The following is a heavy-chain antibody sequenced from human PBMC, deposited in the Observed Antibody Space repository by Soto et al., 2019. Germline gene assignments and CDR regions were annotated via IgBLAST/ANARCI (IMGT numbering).Heavy chain of an antibody. V-gene: IGHV3-23*01. J-gene: IGHJ4*02. CDR2: ISGSGGST. CDR3: AKEYCSGGSCYGGDDYFDY. Sequence: GGSLRLSCAASGFTFSSYAMSWVRQAPGKGLEWVSAISGSGGSTYYADSVKGRFTISRDNSKNTLYLQMNSLRAEDTAVYYCAKEYCSGGSCYGGDDYFDYWGQGTLVTVSS. D-gene: IGHD2-15*01. CDR1: GFTFSSYA.